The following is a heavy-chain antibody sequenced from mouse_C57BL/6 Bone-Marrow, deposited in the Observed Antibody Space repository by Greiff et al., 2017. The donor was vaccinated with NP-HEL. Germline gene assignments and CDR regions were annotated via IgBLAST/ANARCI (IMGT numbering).Heavy chain of an antibody. CDR1: GYTFTDYY. CDR3: ARGITTVVEAY. Sequence: EVQLQQSGPELVKPGASVKISCKASGYTFTDYYMNWVKQSHGKSLEWIGDINPNNGGTSYNQKFKGKATLTVDKSSSTAYLALRRLTSEASAVYYCARGITTVVEAYWGQGTTLTVSS. CDR2: INPNNGGT. J-gene: IGHJ2*01. D-gene: IGHD1-1*01. V-gene: IGHV1-26*01.